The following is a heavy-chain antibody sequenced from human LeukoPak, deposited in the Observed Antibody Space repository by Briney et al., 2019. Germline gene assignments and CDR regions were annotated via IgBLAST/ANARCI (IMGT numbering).Heavy chain of an antibody. CDR2: IYGSGSST. V-gene: IGHV3-23*05. D-gene: IGHD2-15*01. CDR1: GFTFSYSA. Sequence: PGGSLRISCAASGFTFSYSAMNWVRPAPGQGLEWVSGIYGSGSSTYYADSVKSRSTISRDNSKNTLYLQMNSLRDEDTAVYNCAKGRYSGYCSGGDCYADYFDSWGQGALVTVSS. CDR3: AKGRYSGYCSGGDCYADYFDS. J-gene: IGHJ4*02.